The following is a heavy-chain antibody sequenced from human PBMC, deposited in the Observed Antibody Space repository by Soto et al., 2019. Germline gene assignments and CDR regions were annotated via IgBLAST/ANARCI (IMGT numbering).Heavy chain of an antibody. CDR1: GYSFTSYW. D-gene: IGHD3-22*01. CDR3: ARSITMIVVVPIEYAFDI. CDR2: IYPGDSDT. J-gene: IGHJ3*02. Sequence: GESLKISCKGSGYSFTSYWIGWVRQMPGKGLEWMGIIYPGDSDTRYSPSFQGQVTISADKSISTAYLQWSSLKASDTAMYYCARSITMIVVVPIEYAFDIWGQGTMVTVSS. V-gene: IGHV5-51*01.